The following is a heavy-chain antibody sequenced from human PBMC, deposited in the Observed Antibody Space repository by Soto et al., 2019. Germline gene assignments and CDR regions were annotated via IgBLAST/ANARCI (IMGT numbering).Heavy chain of an antibody. CDR3: AKGRDAIFGVFIPAYYYYYNYTDV. Sequence: EVQLLESGGGLVQPGGSLRLSCAASGFTFSSYAMSWVRQAPGKGLEWVSAISGSGGSTSYADSAKGRFTIYRDNSKNTLYLQMNSLRAEDTAVYYCAKGRDAIFGVFIPAYYYYYNYTDVWGKGTTVTVSS. CDR1: GFTFSSYA. J-gene: IGHJ6*03. V-gene: IGHV3-23*01. CDR2: ISGSGGST. D-gene: IGHD3-3*01.